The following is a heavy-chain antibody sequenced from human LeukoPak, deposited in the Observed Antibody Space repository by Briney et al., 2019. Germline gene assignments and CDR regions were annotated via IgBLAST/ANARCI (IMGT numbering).Heavy chain of an antibody. CDR3: VRHGYCSGGSCYSWGYYYYMDV. D-gene: IGHD2-15*01. CDR2: IYYSGST. CDR1: GGSISSSSYY. Sequence: SETLSLTCTVSGGSISSSSYYWGWIRQPPGKGLEWIGSIYYSGSTYYNPSLMSRVTIFVDTSKNQFSLKLSSVTAADTAVYYCVRHGYCSGGSCYSWGYYYYMDVWGKGTTVTISS. V-gene: IGHV4-39*01. J-gene: IGHJ6*03.